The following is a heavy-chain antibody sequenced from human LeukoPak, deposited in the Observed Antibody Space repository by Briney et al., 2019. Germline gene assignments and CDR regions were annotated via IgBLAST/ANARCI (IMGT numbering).Heavy chain of an antibody. CDR2: IKQDGSET. D-gene: IGHD1-26*01. CDR1: GFTFSNYW. V-gene: IGHV3-7*01. J-gene: IGHJ4*02. Sequence: GGSLRLSCAASGFTFSNYWMNWVRQAPGKGLEWVANIKQDGSETYYVDSVKGRFTISRDNAKNSLYLQMNSLRVEDTAVYYCARDLSGSYFDGPFDYWGQGTLVTVSS. CDR3: ARDLSGSYFDGPFDY.